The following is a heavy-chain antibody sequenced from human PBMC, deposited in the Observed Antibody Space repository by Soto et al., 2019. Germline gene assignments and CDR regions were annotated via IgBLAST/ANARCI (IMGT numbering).Heavy chain of an antibody. V-gene: IGHV1-2*02. CDR3: ASEDRIQLWRYYFDY. CDR1: GYTFTGYY. Sequence: ASVKVSCKASGYTFTGYYMHWVRQAPGQGLEWMGWINPNSGGTNYAQKFQGRVTMTRDTSISTAYVELSRLRSDDTAVYYCASEDRIQLWRYYFDYWGQGTLVTVSS. D-gene: IGHD5-18*01. CDR2: INPNSGGT. J-gene: IGHJ4*02.